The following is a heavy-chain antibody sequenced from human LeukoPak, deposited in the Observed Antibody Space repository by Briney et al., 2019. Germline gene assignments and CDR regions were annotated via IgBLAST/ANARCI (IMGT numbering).Heavy chain of an antibody. D-gene: IGHD3-22*01. Sequence: ASVKVSCKASGYTFTSYDINWVRQATGQGLEWMGWMNPNSGNTGYAQKFQGRVTMTRNTSISTAYMELSSLRSEDTAVYYCAKDREVTMIVVARGRYFDYWGQGTLVTVSS. CDR3: AKDREVTMIVVARGRYFDY. J-gene: IGHJ4*02. CDR2: MNPNSGNT. V-gene: IGHV1-8*01. CDR1: GYTFTSYD.